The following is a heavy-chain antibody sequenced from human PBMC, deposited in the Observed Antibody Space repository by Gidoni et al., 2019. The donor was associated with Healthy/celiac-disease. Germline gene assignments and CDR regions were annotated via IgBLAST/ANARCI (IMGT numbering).Heavy chain of an antibody. Sequence: QVQLVQSGAEVKKPGASVKVSCKASGYTFTSYYMHWVRQAPGQGLEWMGIINPSGGSTSYAQKFQGRVTMTRDTSTSTVYMELSSLRSEDTAVYYCARAGYYYDSSGYYCDYWGQGTLVTVSS. CDR2: INPSGGST. CDR1: GYTFTSYY. J-gene: IGHJ4*02. CDR3: ARAGYYYDSSGYYCDY. V-gene: IGHV1-46*01. D-gene: IGHD3-22*01.